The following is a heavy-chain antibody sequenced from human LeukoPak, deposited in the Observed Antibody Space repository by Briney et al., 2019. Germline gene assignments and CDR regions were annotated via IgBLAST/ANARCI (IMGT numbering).Heavy chain of an antibody. CDR3: ARARGYSYGILDQ. D-gene: IGHD5-18*01. Sequence: GGSLRLSYASSGFTFSTFDMNWVRQAPGKGLEWVSFISSSGATTSYADSVKGRFTVSRDNAKNSLYLQMNSLRTEDTALYYCARARGYSYGILDQWGQGTLVTVSS. J-gene: IGHJ4*02. CDR1: GFTFSTFD. V-gene: IGHV3-48*03. CDR2: ISSSGATT.